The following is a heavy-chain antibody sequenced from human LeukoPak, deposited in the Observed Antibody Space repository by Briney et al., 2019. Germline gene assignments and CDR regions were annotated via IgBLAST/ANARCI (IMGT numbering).Heavy chain of an antibody. Sequence: GGSLRLSCAASGFTFSSYAMNWVRQAPGKGLEWVSYISSSGSTIYYADSVKGRFTISRDNAKNSLYLQMNSLRAEDTAVYYCARDYYGSGSYYKSFDYWGQGTLVTVSS. CDR2: ISSSGSTI. CDR1: GFTFSSYA. V-gene: IGHV3-48*03. CDR3: ARDYYGSGSYYKSFDY. D-gene: IGHD3-10*01. J-gene: IGHJ4*02.